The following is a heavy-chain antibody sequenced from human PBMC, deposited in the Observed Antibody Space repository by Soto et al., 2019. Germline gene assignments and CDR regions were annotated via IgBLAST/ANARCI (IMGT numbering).Heavy chain of an antibody. J-gene: IGHJ4*02. V-gene: IGHV3-33*01. CDR1: GFTFSSYG. CDR3: ARDYLGGPHRVIDY. D-gene: IGHD3-3*01. CDR2: IWSDGSNK. Sequence: QVQLVESGGGVVQPGRSLRLSCAASGFTFSSYGMHWVRQAPGKGLEWVAVIWSDGSNKYYADSVKGRFTISRDNYKNTLYLQMNSRRAEDTAVYYCARDYLGGPHRVIDYWGQGTLVTVSS.